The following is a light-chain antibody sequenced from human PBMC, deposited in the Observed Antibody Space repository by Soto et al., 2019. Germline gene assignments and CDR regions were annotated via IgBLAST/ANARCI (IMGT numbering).Light chain of an antibody. CDR3: QKYNNWPIT. V-gene: IGKV3-20*01. CDR1: QSVSSSY. Sequence: ELVLTQSPGTLSLSTGERATLSGRASQSVSSSYLAWYQQKPGQAPRLLIYGASSRATGITDRFSGSGSGTDFTLTIRSLQSEEFAVYYCQKYNNWPITFGQLTRLAIK. J-gene: IGKJ5*01. CDR2: GAS.